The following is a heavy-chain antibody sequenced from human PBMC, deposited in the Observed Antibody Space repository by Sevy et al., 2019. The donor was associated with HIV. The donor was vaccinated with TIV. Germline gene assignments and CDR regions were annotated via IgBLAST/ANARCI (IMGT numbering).Heavy chain of an antibody. J-gene: IGHJ3*02. D-gene: IGHD3-22*01. CDR3: AMQGDHITMIVVPGPNTFDI. CDR2: VDPSDSYT. Sequence: GESLKISCKGSGHSFTSYWINWVRQMPGKGLEWMGRVDPSDSYTKYSPSFQGHVTISSDKSSNTAYLQWSSLKASDTAMYYCAMQGDHITMIVVPGPNTFDIWGQWTMVTVSS. V-gene: IGHV5-10-1*01. CDR1: GHSFTSYW.